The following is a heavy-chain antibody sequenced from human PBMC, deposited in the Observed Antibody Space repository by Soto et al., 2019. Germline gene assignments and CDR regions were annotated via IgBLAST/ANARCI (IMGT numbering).Heavy chain of an antibody. V-gene: IGHV4-34*01. CDR1: GGSFSGYY. Sequence: QVQLQQWGAGLLKPSETLSLTCAVYGGSFSGYYWSWIRQPPGKGLEWIGEINHSGSTNYNPSLKSRFTISVDPSKNQFSRKLSSVTAADTAVYYCARGSRLYGMDVWGQGTTVTVSS. CDR3: ARGSRLYGMDV. D-gene: IGHD6-13*01. CDR2: INHSGST. J-gene: IGHJ6*02.